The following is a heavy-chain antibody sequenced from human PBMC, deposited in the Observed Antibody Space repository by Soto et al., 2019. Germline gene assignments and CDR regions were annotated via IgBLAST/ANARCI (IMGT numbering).Heavy chain of an antibody. J-gene: IGHJ4*02. D-gene: IGHD6-13*01. V-gene: IGHV1-3*01. CDR2: INAGNGNT. CDR3: ARASWGARIALH. CDR1: GYTFASYA. Sequence: ASVKVSCKASGYTFASYAMHWVRQAPGQRLEWMGWINAGNGNTKYSQKFQGRVTITRDTSASTAYMELSSLRSEDTAVYYCARASWGARIALHWGQGTLLTVSS.